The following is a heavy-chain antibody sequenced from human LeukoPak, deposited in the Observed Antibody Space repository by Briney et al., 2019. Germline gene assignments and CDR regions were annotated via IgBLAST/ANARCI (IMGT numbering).Heavy chain of an antibody. CDR3: ARDDLQLVRRLGGGTEYYYYYYMDV. CDR2: IYYSGST. CDR1: GGSISSYY. D-gene: IGHD6-13*01. Sequence: SETLSLTCTVSGGSISSYYWSWIRQPPGKGLEWIGYIYYSGSTNYNPSLKSRVTISVDTSKNQFSLKLNSVTPEDTAVYYCARDDLQLVRRLGGGTEYYYYYYMDVWGKGTTVTVSS. J-gene: IGHJ6*03. V-gene: IGHV4-59*12.